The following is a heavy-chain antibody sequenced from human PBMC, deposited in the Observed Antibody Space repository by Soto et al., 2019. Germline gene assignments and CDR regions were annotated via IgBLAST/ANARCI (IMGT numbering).Heavy chain of an antibody. D-gene: IGHD2-2*01. J-gene: IGHJ4*02. CDR1: GGTFSSYA. CDR3: ARVTLVVPAAFDY. V-gene: IGHV1-69*13. CDR2: IIPIFGTA. Sequence: SVKVSCKASGGTFSSYAISWVRQAPGQGLEWMGGIIPIFGTANYAQKFQGRVTITADESTSTAYMELSSLRSEDTAVYYCARVTLVVPAAFDYWGQGNLVTVSS.